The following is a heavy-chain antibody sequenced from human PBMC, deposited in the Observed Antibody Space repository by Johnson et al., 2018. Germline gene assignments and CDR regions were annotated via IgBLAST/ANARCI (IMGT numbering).Heavy chain of an antibody. CDR3: AKATDSGMAAAGFQH. V-gene: IGHV3-9*01. CDR2: ISWNSDNI. J-gene: IGHJ6*02. CDR1: GFTFNMYW. Sequence: VQLQESGGGLVQPGGSLRLSCAASGFTFNMYWIHWVRQAPGKGLVWVSGISWNSDNIAYADSVKGRFTISRDNAKNSLYLQMSSLRTEDTAFYYGAKATDSGMAAAGFQHWGQGTTVTVSS. D-gene: IGHD6-13*01.